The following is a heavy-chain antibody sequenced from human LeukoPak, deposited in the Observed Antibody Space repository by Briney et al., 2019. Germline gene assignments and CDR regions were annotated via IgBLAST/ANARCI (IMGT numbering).Heavy chain of an antibody. Sequence: SETLSLTCTVSGGSISSSSYYWGWIRQPPGKGLEWIGTIYYSGITYYNPSLKSRVSISLDTSKNQLSLKLTSVTAADTAVYYCTRVRYRGSYDSSGYGGAYYFDYWGQGTLVTVSS. CDR2: IYYSGIT. J-gene: IGHJ4*02. CDR3: TRVRYRGSYDSSGYGGAYYFDY. D-gene: IGHD3-22*01. V-gene: IGHV4-39*07. CDR1: GGSISSSSYY.